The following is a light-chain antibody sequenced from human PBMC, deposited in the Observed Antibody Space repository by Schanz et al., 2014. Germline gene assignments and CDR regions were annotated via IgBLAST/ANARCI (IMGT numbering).Light chain of an antibody. CDR1: QSISNY. CDR3: QHSRGAPPT. V-gene: IGKV1-39*01. Sequence: DIQMTQSPSSLSASVGDRVTITCRASQSISNYLNWYQQKPGKAPKLLIYAASILQSGVPSRFSGSGSGTDFTLVISGLQPEDFATYFCQHSRGAPPTFGQGTKVDIK. CDR2: AAS. J-gene: IGKJ1*01.